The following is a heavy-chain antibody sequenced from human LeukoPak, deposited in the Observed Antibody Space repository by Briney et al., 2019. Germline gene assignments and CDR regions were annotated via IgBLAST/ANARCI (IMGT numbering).Heavy chain of an antibody. CDR2: ISSGSDTI. CDR1: GFTFSSYS. J-gene: IGHJ2*01. CDR3: ARDALHPRWFFDL. V-gene: IGHV3-48*02. Sequence: GGSLRLSCAASGFTFSSYSMNWVRQAPVKGLEWISYISSGSDTIYYADSVKGRFTISRDNAKNSLYLHMNSLRDEDTAVYYCARDALHPRWFFDLWGRGTLVTISS. D-gene: IGHD4-11*01.